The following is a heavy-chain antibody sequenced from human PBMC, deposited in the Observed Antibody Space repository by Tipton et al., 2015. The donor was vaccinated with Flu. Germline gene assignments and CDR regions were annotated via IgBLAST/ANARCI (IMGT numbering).Heavy chain of an antibody. Sequence: TLSLTCTVSGGSISSYYWSWIRQPPGKGLEWIGYIYYSGSTNYNPSLKSRVTISVDTSKNQFSLKLSSVTAADTAVYYCARERTYYYGSGSYTTWFDPWGQGTLVTVSS. V-gene: IGHV4-59*01. CDR3: ARERTYYYGSGSYTTWFDP. CDR2: IYYSGST. D-gene: IGHD3-10*01. J-gene: IGHJ5*02. CDR1: GGSISSYY.